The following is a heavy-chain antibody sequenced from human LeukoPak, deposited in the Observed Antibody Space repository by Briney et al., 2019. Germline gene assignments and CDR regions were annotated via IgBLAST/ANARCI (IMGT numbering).Heavy chain of an antibody. V-gene: IGHV1-69*13. CDR1: GGTFSSYA. CDR2: VIPIFGTA. CDR3: ARRYSGYDQPNPYYYGMDV. Sequence: SVKVSCKASGGTFSSYAISWVRQAPGQGLEWMGGVIPIFGTANYAQKFQGRVTITADESTSTAYMELSSLRSEDTAVYYCARRYSGYDQPNPYYYGMDVWGQGTTVTVSS. J-gene: IGHJ6*02. D-gene: IGHD5-12*01.